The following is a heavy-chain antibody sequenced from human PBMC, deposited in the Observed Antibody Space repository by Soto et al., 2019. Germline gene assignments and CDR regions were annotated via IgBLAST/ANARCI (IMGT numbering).Heavy chain of an antibody. V-gene: IGHV4-39*01. CDR2: IYYSGST. CDR3: ARHSIAATIGRRQPDRGGMNYYFDY. Sequence: QLQLQESGPGLVKPSETLSLTCTVSGGSISSSSYYWGWIRQPPGKGLAGIGSIYYSGSTYYNPSLKSRVTLSVDTPKHKFSLKMSPVTAADPAVYYCARHSIAATIGRRQPDRGGMNYYFDYWGQGTLVTVSS. D-gene: IGHD5-12*01. J-gene: IGHJ4*02. CDR1: GGSISSSSYY.